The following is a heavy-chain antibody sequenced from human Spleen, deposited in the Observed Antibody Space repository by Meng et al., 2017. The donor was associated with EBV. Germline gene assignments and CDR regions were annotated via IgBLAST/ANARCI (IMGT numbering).Heavy chain of an antibody. Sequence: QVHLRGSGPGLGKLSGTLSLSCAVSGGSITSNSWWSWLRQPPGKGLEWIGDIYHSGSTSYSPSLKSRVTMSLDKSTNQFSLNLTSVTAADTAVYYCARSYNAYATYFLDYWGQGTLVTVSS. CDR3: ARSYNAYATYFLDY. CDR1: GGSITSNSW. J-gene: IGHJ4*02. CDR2: IYHSGST. V-gene: IGHV4-4*02. D-gene: IGHD4/OR15-4a*01.